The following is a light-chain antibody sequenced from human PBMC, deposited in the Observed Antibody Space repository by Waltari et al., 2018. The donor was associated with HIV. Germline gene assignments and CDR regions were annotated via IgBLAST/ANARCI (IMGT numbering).Light chain of an antibody. CDR1: SSNIGITY. Sequence: QSVLTQPPSASGTPGQRVTISCSGSSSNIGITYVYWYQQLPGTAPKLLIYRNNQRPSGVPDRFSGSKSGTSASLAISGLRSDDEGDYYCAAWDDSLSGVIFGGGTKLTVL. CDR2: RNN. V-gene: IGLV1-47*01. J-gene: IGLJ2*01. CDR3: AAWDDSLSGVI.